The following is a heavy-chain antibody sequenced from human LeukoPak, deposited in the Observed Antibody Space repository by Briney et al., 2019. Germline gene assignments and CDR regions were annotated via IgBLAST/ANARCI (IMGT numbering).Heavy chain of an antibody. V-gene: IGHV4-39*01. CDR3: ARQNLYGDYAFDY. CDR1: GGSISSSSYY. J-gene: IGHJ4*02. D-gene: IGHD4-17*01. CDR2: IYYSGST. Sequence: SSEALSLTCTVSGGSISSSSYYWGWIRQPPGKGLEWIGSIYYSGSTYYNPSLKSRVTISVDTSKNQFSLKLSSVTAADTAVYYCARQNLYGDYAFDYWGQGTLVTVSS.